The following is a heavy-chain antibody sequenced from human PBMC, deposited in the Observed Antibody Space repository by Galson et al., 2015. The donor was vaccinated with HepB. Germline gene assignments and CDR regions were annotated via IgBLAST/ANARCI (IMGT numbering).Heavy chain of an antibody. CDR2: TNHSGST. D-gene: IGHD6-19*01. CDR3: VERAVAVPLSWFDP. J-gene: IGHJ5*02. Sequence: ETLSLTCAVYGGSFSGYYWSWIRQPPGKGLEWIGETNHSGSTNYNPSLKSRVTILVDTSQNQFSLKLRSVTAADTAVYYCVERAVAVPLSWFDPWGQGTLVTVSS. V-gene: IGHV4-34*01. CDR1: GGSFSGYY.